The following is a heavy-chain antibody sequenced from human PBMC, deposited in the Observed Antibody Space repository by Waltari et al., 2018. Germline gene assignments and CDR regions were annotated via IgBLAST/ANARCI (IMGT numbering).Heavy chain of an antibody. V-gene: IGHV1-69*08. D-gene: IGHD1-7*01. CDR3: AKDKNERTTLPLDY. CDR2: IIPIVGTA. Sequence: QVQLVQSGAEVKKPGSSVKVSCKASGGTFSSYAISWVRQAPGQGLEWMGRIIPIVGTANYAQKFQGRVTITADKSTSTAYMELSSLRSEDTAVYYCAKDKNERTTLPLDYWGQGTLVTVSS. J-gene: IGHJ4*02. CDR1: GGTFSSYA.